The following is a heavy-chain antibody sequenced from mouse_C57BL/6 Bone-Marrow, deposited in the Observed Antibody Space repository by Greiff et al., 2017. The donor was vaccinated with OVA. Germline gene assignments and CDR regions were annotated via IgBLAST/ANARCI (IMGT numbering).Heavy chain of an antibody. CDR3: ARRYYAMDY. Sequence: EVKLVESGGGLVQPGGSLQLSCAASGFTFSDYYMYWVRQTPEKRLEWVAYISNGGGSTYYPDTVKGRFTISRDNAKNTLYLQMSRLKSEDTAMYYCARRYYAMDYWGQGTSVTVSS. CDR1: GFTFSDYY. J-gene: IGHJ4*01. CDR2: ISNGGGST. V-gene: IGHV5-12*01.